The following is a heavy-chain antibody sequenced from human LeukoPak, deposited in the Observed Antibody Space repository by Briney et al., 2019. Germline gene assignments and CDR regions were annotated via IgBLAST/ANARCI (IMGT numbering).Heavy chain of an antibody. D-gene: IGHD3-22*01. CDR1: GDSISSSSYY. CDR2: IYYRGST. V-gene: IGHV4-39*01. Sequence: SETLSLTCTISGDSISSSSYYWGWIRQPPGKGLEWIGDIYYRGSTYYNPSLKSRVSISIDTSNNQFSLTLNSVTAADTALYFCARRRYYDGTGYLDWGQGTLVTVSS. J-gene: IGHJ1*01. CDR3: ARRRYYDGTGYLD.